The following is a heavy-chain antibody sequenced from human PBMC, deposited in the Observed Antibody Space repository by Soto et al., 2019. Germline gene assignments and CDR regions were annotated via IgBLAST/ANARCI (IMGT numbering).Heavy chain of an antibody. D-gene: IGHD1-26*01. Sequence: SETLSLTCTVSGGSISSYYWSWIRQPPGKGLEWIGYIYYSGSTNYNPSLKSRVTISVDTSKNQFSLKLSSVTAADTAVYYCARVLGRRNYGGKVGWFDPWGQGTLVTVSS. J-gene: IGHJ5*02. CDR1: GGSISSYY. CDR2: IYYSGST. V-gene: IGHV4-59*01. CDR3: ARVLGRRNYGGKVGWFDP.